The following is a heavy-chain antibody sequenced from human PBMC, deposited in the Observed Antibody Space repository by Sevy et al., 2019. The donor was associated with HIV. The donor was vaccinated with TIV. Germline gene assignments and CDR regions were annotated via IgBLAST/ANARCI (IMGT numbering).Heavy chain of an antibody. J-gene: IGHJ5*02. Sequence: GGSLRLSCAGSGFTFSSYDMNWVRQAPGNGLEWISKISSSGSSIYYADSVKGRFTIARDNAKNSLNLQMNSLRAEDTALYYCARNGGAYDTGFDPWGQGTLVTVSS. CDR3: ARNGGAYDTGFDP. D-gene: IGHD3-22*01. V-gene: IGHV3-48*03. CDR2: ISSSGSSI. CDR1: GFTFSSYD.